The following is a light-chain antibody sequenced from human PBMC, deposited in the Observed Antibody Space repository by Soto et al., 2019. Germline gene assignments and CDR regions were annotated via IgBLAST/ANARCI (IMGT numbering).Light chain of an antibody. CDR3: QQSYSTPPWT. Sequence: SPFARSAYIRDRDTMICLTSQGMSINLAWYQQKPGKAPKLLIYAASSLQSGVPSRFSGSGSGTDFTLTISSLQPEDFATYYCQQSYSTPPWTFGQGTKVDI. CDR1: QGMSIN. J-gene: IGKJ1*01. CDR2: AAS. V-gene: IGKV1-39*01.